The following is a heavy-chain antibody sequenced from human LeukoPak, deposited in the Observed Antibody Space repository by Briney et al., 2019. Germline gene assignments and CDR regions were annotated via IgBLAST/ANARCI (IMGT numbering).Heavy chain of an antibody. V-gene: IGHV3-7*01. CDR1: EFTFTTYW. J-gene: IGHJ3*02. Sequence: GSLRLSCAASEFTFTTYWMNWVRQAPGKGLEWVAIIKQDGSEKYYVDSVKGRFTISRDNAKNSLYLQMNSLRAEDTAVYYCAREGSSYVEGDAFDIWGRGTLVTVSS. CDR3: AREGSSYVEGDAFDI. CDR2: IKQDGSEK. D-gene: IGHD3-22*01.